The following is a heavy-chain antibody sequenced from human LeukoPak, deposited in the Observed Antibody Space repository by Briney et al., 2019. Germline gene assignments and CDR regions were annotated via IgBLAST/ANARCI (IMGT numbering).Heavy chain of an antibody. CDR1: GYTFTRYD. J-gene: IGHJ4*02. CDR3: ARLPKSSTPLDS. Sequence: ASVKVSCKASGYTFTRYDSNWVRQATGQGLEWMGWMTPNSGNTAYAQKFQGTLTMSRDTSISTANLALSSLRYEDTDVHYCARLPKSSTPLDSWGQETLVTVSS. V-gene: IGHV1-8*01. D-gene: IGHD6-6*01. CDR2: MTPNSGNT.